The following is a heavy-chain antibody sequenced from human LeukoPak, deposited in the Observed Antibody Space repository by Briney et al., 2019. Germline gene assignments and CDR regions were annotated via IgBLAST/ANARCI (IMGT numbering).Heavy chain of an antibody. J-gene: IGHJ4*02. CDR1: GGSISSYY. D-gene: IGHD3-3*01. CDR3: ARAPFGVGPFYFDY. CDR2: IYYSGST. Sequence: KTSETLSLTCTVSGGSISSYYWSWIRQPPGKGLEWIGYIYYSGSTNYNPSLKSRVTISVDTSKNQFSLKLSSVTAADTAVYYCARAPFGVGPFYFDYWGQGTLVTVSS. V-gene: IGHV4-59*12.